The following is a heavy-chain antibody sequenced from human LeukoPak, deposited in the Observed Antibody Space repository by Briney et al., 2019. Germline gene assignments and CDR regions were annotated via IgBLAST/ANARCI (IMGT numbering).Heavy chain of an antibody. V-gene: IGHV4-59*01. Sequence: SETLSLTCTVSGGSISSYYWSWIRQPPGKGLEWIGYIYYSGSTNYNPSLKSRVTISVDTSKNQFSLKLSSVTAADTAVYYCAALSGSSSRYVAYWGQGTLVTVSS. CDR3: AALSGSSSRYVAY. D-gene: IGHD6-13*01. CDR2: IYYSGST. J-gene: IGHJ4*02. CDR1: GGSISSYY.